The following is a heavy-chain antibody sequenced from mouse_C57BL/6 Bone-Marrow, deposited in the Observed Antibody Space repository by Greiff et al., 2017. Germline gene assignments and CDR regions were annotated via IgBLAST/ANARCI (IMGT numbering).Heavy chain of an antibody. J-gene: IGHJ3*01. CDR2: IDPENGDT. CDR1: GFNIKDDY. CDR3: ATVDDGYFGTY. V-gene: IGHV14-4*01. D-gene: IGHD2-3*01. Sequence: EVQRVESGAELVRPGASVKLSCTASGFNIKDDYMHWVKQRPEQGLEWIGWIDPENGDTEYASKFQGKATITADTSSNTAYLQLSSLTSEDTAVYACATVDDGYFGTYWGQGTLVTVSA.